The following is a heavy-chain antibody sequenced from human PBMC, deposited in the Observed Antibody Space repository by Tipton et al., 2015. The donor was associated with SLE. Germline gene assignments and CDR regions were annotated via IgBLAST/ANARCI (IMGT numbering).Heavy chain of an antibody. CDR3: ARDPPPYCSSTSCQMIYLDY. CDR1: GFTFSNYG. Sequence: SLRLSCAASGFTFSNYGMYWVRQAPGKGLEWVAYIRFDSTRKYYADSVEGRLTVSRDNSKNTLYLQINSLRPEDTAVYYCARDPPPYCSSTSCQMIYLDYWGQGTLVTGSS. CDR2: IRFDSTRK. J-gene: IGHJ4*02. D-gene: IGHD2-2*01. V-gene: IGHV3-33*07.